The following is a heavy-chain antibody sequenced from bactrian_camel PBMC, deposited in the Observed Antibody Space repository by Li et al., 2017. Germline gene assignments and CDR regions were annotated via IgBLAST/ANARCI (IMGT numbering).Heavy chain of an antibody. V-gene: IGHV3S53*01. Sequence: HVQLVESGGGSVQAGGSLRLSCESSVVKYSRGCMAWFRQAPGKEREGVATIDYAGNIIYADSVEDRFAISKEHARLVLQMSTLEPADTAMYYCAADTESCFTTYCSGGYCRRADWAYWGQGTQVTVS. J-gene: IGHJ4*01. CDR3: AADTESCFTTYCSGGYCRRADWAY. CDR2: IDYAGNI. CDR1: VVKYSRGC. D-gene: IGHD2*01.